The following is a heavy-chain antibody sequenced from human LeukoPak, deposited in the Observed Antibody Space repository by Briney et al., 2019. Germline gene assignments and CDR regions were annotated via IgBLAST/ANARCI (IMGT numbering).Heavy chain of an antibody. V-gene: IGHV4-34*01. J-gene: IGHJ4*02. CDR1: GGSFSGYY. Sequence: SETLSLTCAVYGGSFSGYYWSWIRQPPGKGLEWIGEINHSGSTNYNPSLKSRVTISVDTSKNQFSLKLSSVTAADTAVYYCAKDLMPRKRESWNRIPAAGPQPPDYWGQGTLVTVSS. CDR3: AKDLMPRKRESWNRIPAAGPQPPDY. CDR2: INHSGST. D-gene: IGHD6-13*01.